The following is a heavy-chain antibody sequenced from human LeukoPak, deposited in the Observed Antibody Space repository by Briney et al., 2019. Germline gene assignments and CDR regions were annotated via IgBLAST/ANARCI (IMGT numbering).Heavy chain of an antibody. J-gene: IGHJ4*02. V-gene: IGHV4-59*01. Sequence: SETLSLTCTVPGGSISSYYWSWIRQPPGKGLEWIGYIYYSGSTNYNPSLKSRVTISVDTSKNQFSLKLSSATAADTAVYYCARDLAGDYSSSWYYFDYRGQGTLVTVSS. D-gene: IGHD6-13*01. CDR1: GGSISSYY. CDR2: IYYSGST. CDR3: ARDLAGDYSSSWYYFDY.